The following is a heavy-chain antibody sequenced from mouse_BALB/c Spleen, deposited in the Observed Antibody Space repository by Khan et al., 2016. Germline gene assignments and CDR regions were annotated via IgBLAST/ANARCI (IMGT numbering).Heavy chain of an antibody. Sequence: QVQLKQSGPGLVQPSQSLSITCPVSGFSLISYGVHWVRQSPGKGLEWLGVIWSGGSTDYNAAFISRLSISKDNSKSQVFFKMNSLQADDTAIYYCARDDFYFDYWGQGTTLTVSS. D-gene: IGHD2-13*01. V-gene: IGHV2-4-1*01. CDR2: IWSGGST. J-gene: IGHJ2*01. CDR3: ARDDFYFDY. CDR1: GFSLISYG.